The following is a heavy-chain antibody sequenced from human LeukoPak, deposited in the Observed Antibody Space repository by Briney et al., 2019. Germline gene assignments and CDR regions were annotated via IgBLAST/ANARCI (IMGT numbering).Heavy chain of an antibody. CDR3: ARVINWNRNDY. Sequence: ASVKVSCKASGYTFTNHYMHWVRQAPGQGLEWMGWINPHSGATKFAQNFQGRVTMTRDTSISTAYMELNRLTSGDTAVYYCARVINWNRNDYWGQGTLVTVSS. CDR1: GYTFTNHY. D-gene: IGHD1-1*01. J-gene: IGHJ4*02. CDR2: INPHSGAT. V-gene: IGHV1-2*02.